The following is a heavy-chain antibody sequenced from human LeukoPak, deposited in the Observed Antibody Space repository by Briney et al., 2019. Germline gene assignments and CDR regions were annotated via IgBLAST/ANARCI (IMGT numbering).Heavy chain of an antibody. D-gene: IGHD6-13*01. Sequence: SQTLSLTCAISGDSVSSNSAAWNWIRQSPSRGLEWLGRTYYRSKWYNDYAVSVKSRITINPDTSKNQFSLQLNSVTPEDTAVYYCARDRYSSSWRYRATVFDYWGQGTLVTVSS. J-gene: IGHJ4*02. CDR2: TYYRSKWYN. CDR3: ARDRYSSSWRYRATVFDY. CDR1: GDSVSSNSAA. V-gene: IGHV6-1*01.